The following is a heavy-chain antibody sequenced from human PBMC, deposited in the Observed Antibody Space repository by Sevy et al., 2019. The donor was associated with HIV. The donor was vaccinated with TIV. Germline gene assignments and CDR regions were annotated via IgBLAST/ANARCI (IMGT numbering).Heavy chain of an antibody. CDR2: ISSSSSYI. CDR3: ARDRGIAAAGTFRPGPRGFDY. Sequence: GGSLRLSCAASGFTFSSYSMNWVRQAPGKGLEWVSSISSSSSYIYYAASVKGRFTISGDNAKNSLYLQMNSLRAEDTTVYYCARDRGIAAAGTFRPGPRGFDYWGQGTLVTVSS. V-gene: IGHV3-21*01. CDR1: GFTFSSYS. D-gene: IGHD6-13*01. J-gene: IGHJ4*02.